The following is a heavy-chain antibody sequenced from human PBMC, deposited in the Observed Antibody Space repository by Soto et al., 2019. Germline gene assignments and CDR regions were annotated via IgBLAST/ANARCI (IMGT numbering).Heavy chain of an antibody. CDR2: IIPILGIA. Sequence: QVQLVQSGAEVKKPGSSVKVSCKASGGTFSSYTISWVRQAPGQGLEWMGRIIPILGIANYAQKFQGRVTITADKSTSTAYMELSSLRSEDTAVYYCARYSGDGYNSVDYWGQGTLVTVSS. J-gene: IGHJ4*02. CDR3: ARYSGDGYNSVDY. CDR1: GGTFSSYT. D-gene: IGHD5-12*01. V-gene: IGHV1-69*02.